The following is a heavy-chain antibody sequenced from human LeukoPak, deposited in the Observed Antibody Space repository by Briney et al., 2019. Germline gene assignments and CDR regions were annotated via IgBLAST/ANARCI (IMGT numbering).Heavy chain of an antibody. D-gene: IGHD6-19*01. CDR2: INPNSGGT. CDR3: ARGVDSSGRPFDY. CDR1: GYTFTGYY. J-gene: IGHJ4*02. Sequence: GASVKVSCKASGYTFTGYYMHWVRQAPGQGLEWMGWINPNSGGTNYAQKFQGRVTMTRDTSISTAYMELSRLRSDDTAVYYCARGVDSSGRPFDYWGQGTLVTVSS. V-gene: IGHV1-2*02.